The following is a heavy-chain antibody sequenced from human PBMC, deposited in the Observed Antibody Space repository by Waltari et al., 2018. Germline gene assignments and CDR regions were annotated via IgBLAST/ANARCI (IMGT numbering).Heavy chain of an antibody. J-gene: IGHJ6*02. CDR2: IIPIFGTA. CDR3: ARDPPHATRELYYYGMDV. V-gene: IGHV1-69*01. CDR1: GGTFSSYA. D-gene: IGHD1-1*01. Sequence: QVQLVQSGAEVKKPGSSVKVSCKAAGGTFSSYAISWVRQAPGKGLEWMGGIIPIFGTANYEQKFQGRVTITADESTSTAYMELSSLRSEDTALYYCARDPPHATRELYYYGMDVWGQGTTVTVSS.